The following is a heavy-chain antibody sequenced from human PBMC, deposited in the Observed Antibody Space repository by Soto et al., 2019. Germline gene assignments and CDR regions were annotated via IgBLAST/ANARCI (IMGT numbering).Heavy chain of an antibody. V-gene: IGHV4-39*01. CDR1: GGSVSNSNYY. D-gene: IGHD2-8*01. CDR3: VSQRTSVLTQAYFDY. Sequence: NPAETLSLTCTVSGGSVSNSNYYWGWIRQSPGKGLEWIGSVYYRGRSHSKSSVKSRVTISVDTSKNQFSLNLNSVTASDTAVYFCVSQRTSVLTQAYFDYWGPGALVTVSS. J-gene: IGHJ4*02. CDR2: VYYRGRS.